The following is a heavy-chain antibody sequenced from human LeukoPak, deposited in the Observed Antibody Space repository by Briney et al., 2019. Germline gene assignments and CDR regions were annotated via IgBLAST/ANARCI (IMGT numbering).Heavy chain of an antibody. J-gene: IGHJ4*02. V-gene: IGHV3-30*02. CDR1: GFTFSSYG. Sequence: GGSLRLSCAASGFTFSSYGMHWVRQAPGKGLEWVAFIRYDGSNKYYADSVKGRFTISRDNSKNTLYLQMNSLRAEDTAVYYRAKDSSSGWFLFDYWGQGTLVTVSS. D-gene: IGHD6-19*01. CDR2: IRYDGSNK. CDR3: AKDSSSGWFLFDY.